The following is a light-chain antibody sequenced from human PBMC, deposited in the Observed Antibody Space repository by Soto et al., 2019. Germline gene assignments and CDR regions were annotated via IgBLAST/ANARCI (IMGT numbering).Light chain of an antibody. Sequence: DIQMTQSPSSLSASVGDRVTITCRASQGISSSLAWYQHKPGKVPELLIYAASTLHSGVPPRFSGSGSGTDFTLTISSLEPEDVATYYCPEYYSPPFTFGPGTKVNF. V-gene: IGKV1-27*01. CDR2: AAS. J-gene: IGKJ3*01. CDR3: PEYYSPPFT. CDR1: QGISSS.